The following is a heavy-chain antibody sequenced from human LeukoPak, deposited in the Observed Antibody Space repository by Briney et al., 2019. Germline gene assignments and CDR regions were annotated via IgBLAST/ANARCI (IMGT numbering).Heavy chain of an antibody. CDR2: ISPKSGGT. J-gene: IGHJ4*02. D-gene: IGHD3-3*01. CDR3: ARHNYDFDFDS. Sequence: ASVKVSCKASGYTFSDYYIHWVRQAPGQGLEWMGWISPKSGGTNYAQNLQGRVTMTRDTSINTAYMELSRLRPDDTAVYYCARHNYDFDFDSWGQGALVTVSS. CDR1: GYTFSDYY. V-gene: IGHV1-2*02.